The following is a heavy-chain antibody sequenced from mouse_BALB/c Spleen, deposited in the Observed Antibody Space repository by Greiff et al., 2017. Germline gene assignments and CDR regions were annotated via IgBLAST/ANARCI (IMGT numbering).Heavy chain of an antibody. CDR2: IDPSDSET. Sequence: QVQLQQSGPQLVRPGASVKISCKASGYSFTSYWMHWVKQRPGQGLEWIGMIDPSDSETRLNQKFKDKATLTVDKSSSTAYMQLSSPTSEDSAVYYCARDGNLREAWFAYWGQGTLVTVSA. J-gene: IGHJ3*01. CDR1: GYSFTSYW. V-gene: IGHV1S126*01. D-gene: IGHD2-1*01. CDR3: ARDGNLREAWFAY.